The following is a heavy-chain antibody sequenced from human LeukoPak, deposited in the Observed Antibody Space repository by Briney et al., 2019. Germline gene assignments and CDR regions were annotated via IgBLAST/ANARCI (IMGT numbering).Heavy chain of an antibody. CDR3: VKGDHVTYYFDY. Sequence: GGSLRLSCSASGFTFSSYAMHWVRQAPGKGLEYVSANSSNGGSTYYADSVKGRFTISRDNSKNTLYLQMSSLRAEDTAVYYCVKGDHVTYYFDYWGQGTLVTVSS. D-gene: IGHD1-14*01. V-gene: IGHV3-64D*06. CDR2: NSSNGGST. J-gene: IGHJ4*02. CDR1: GFTFSSYA.